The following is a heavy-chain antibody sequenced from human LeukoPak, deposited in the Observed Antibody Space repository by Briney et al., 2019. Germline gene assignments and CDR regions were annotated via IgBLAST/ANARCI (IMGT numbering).Heavy chain of an antibody. D-gene: IGHD6-13*01. CDR1: GFTVSSNY. CDR2: IYSGGST. J-gene: IGHJ1*01. Sequence: GGSLRLSCAASGFTVSSNYMSWVRQAPGKGLEWVSVIYSGGSTYHADSVKGRFTISRDNSKNTLYLQMNSLRAEDTAVYYCARLYSSSWSPFEYFQHWGQGTLVTVSS. V-gene: IGHV3-66*01. CDR3: ARLYSSSWSPFEYFQH.